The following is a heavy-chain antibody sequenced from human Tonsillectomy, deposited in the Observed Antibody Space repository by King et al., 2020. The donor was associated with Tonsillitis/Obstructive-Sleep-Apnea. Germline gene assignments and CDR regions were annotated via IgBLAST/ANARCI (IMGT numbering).Heavy chain of an antibody. CDR2: MNPDTGGT. CDR1: GYTFTDYY. D-gene: IGHD6-13*01. V-gene: IGHV1-2*02. J-gene: IGHJ4*02. Sequence: VQLVESGAEVKKPGASVKVSCTASGYTFTDYYMHWVRQAPGQGLEWMGWMNPDTGGTNYAQKFQGRVTMTRDTSISTAYMELSRLRSDDTAVYYCAKGVRWIAAAALDYWGQGTLVTVSS. CDR3: AKGVRWIAAAALDY.